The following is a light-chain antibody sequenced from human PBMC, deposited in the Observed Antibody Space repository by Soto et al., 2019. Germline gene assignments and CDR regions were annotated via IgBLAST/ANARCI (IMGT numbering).Light chain of an antibody. V-gene: IGKV3-20*01. CDR3: QHYGSSPET. J-gene: IGKJ1*01. CDR1: QSVSSNY. CDR2: GAS. Sequence: EILLTQSPVTLSLSPGERATLSCRASQSVSSNYLAWYQQKPGQAPRLLIYGASSRATGIPDRFSGSGSGTDFTLTISRLEPEDFAVYYCQHYGSSPETFGQGTKVDIK.